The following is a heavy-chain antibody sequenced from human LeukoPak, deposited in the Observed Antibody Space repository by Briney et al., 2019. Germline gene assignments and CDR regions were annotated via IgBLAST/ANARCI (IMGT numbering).Heavy chain of an antibody. D-gene: IGHD3-10*01. CDR1: GFTFSSYT. CDR2: ISSYSYYI. Sequence: GGSLRLSCAAAGFTFSSYTMNWVGQVPGKGLEWVSSISSYSYYIYHAESVKGRFTVSRDNAMNSLYLKMNSHKDDETAVYYCARVYPSGSYYRGMDVWGQGTTVTVSS. V-gene: IGHV3-21*01. CDR3: ARVYPSGSYYRGMDV. J-gene: IGHJ6*02.